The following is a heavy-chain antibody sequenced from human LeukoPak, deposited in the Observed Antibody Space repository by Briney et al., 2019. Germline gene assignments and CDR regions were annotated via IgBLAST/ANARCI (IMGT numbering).Heavy chain of an antibody. CDR3: ARGQQWLEAFDY. Sequence: GASVKVSCKTSGYTSSDSYIHWVRQAPGQGLEWMGRINPNSGDPNYPQKFQGRVTMTRDTSIRTAYMEVSSLRSDDTAVYYCARGQQWLEAFDYWGLGTLVTVSS. J-gene: IGHJ4*02. CDR2: INPNSGDP. D-gene: IGHD6-19*01. CDR1: GYTSSDSY. V-gene: IGHV1-2*06.